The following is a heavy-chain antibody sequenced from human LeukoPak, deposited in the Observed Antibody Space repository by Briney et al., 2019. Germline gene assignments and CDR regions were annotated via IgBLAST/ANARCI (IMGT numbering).Heavy chain of an antibody. CDR2: ISYDGSNK. J-gene: IGHJ6*02. Sequence: PGRSLRLSCAASGFTFSSYAMHWVRQAPGKGLEWVAVISYDGSNKYYADSVKGRFTISRDNSKNTLYLQMNSLRAEDTAVYYCARLNKNYYYGMDVWGQGTTVTVSS. V-gene: IGHV3-30-3*01. CDR1: GFTFSSYA. CDR3: ARLNKNYYYGMDV.